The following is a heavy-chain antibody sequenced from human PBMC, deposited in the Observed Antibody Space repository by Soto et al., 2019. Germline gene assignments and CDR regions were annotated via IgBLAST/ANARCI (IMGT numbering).Heavy chain of an antibody. D-gene: IGHD3-3*01. Sequence: TLSLTCTVSGGSISSGGYYWSWMRQHAGKGLEWIGYIYYSGSTYYNPSLKSRVTISVDTSKNQFSLKLSSVTAADTAVYYCARDRRGYDFWSGYSPVMDGMDVWGQGTTVTVSS. CDR1: GGSISSGGYY. CDR2: IYYSGST. V-gene: IGHV4-31*03. J-gene: IGHJ6*02. CDR3: ARDRRGYDFWSGYSPVMDGMDV.